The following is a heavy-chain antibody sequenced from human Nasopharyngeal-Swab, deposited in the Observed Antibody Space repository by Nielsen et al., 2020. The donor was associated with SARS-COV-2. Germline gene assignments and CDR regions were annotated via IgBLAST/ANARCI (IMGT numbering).Heavy chain of an antibody. J-gene: IGHJ5*02. V-gene: IGHV3-7*01. CDR1: GFTSSSYW. Sequence: GESLKISCAASGFTSSSYWMSWVRQAPGKGLEWVANIKQDGSEKYYVDSVKGRFTISRDNAKNSLYLQMNSLRAEDTAVYYCARDLPTYSDWFDPWGQGTLVTVSS. CDR3: ARDLPTYSDWFDP. D-gene: IGHD2-21*01. CDR2: IKQDGSEK.